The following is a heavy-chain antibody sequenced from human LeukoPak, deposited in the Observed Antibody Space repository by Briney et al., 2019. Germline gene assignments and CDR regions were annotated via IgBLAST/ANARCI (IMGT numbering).Heavy chain of an antibody. CDR1: GGSICSYY. V-gene: IGHV4-59*12. D-gene: IGHD3-9*01. CDR3: ARDMTDWWFDP. J-gene: IGHJ5*02. Sequence: NPSETLSLTCTVSGGSICSYYWSWIRQPPGKGLEWIGYIYYSGSTHYNPSLKSRVTISVDTSKNQFSLKLSSVTAADTAVYYCARDMTDWWFDPWGQGTLVTVSS. CDR2: IYYSGST.